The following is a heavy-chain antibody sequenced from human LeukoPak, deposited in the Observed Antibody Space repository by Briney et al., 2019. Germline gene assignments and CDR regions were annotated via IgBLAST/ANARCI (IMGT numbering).Heavy chain of an antibody. D-gene: IGHD3-10*01. CDR2: ISYDGSNK. V-gene: IGHV3-30*18. CDR3: AKVGYYGSGSYSGIDY. J-gene: IGHJ4*02. Sequence: GRSLRLSCAASGFTFSSYGMHWVRQAPGKGLEWVAVISYDGSNKYYADSVKGRFTISRDNSKNTLYLQMNSLRAEDTAVYYCAKVGYYGSGSYSGIDYWGQGTLVTVSS. CDR1: GFTFSSYG.